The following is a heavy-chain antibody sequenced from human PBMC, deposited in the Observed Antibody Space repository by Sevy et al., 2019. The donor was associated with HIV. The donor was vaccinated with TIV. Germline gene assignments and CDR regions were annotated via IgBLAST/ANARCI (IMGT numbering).Heavy chain of an antibody. J-gene: IGHJ4*02. D-gene: IGHD6-19*01. CDR3: AGELWLGDY. CDR2: IDQDGSKK. CDR1: GFTFTDYF. V-gene: IGHV3-7*01. Sequence: GGSLRLSCAASGFTFTDYFMGWVRQAPGKGLEWVANIDQDGSKKNYVDSVKGGFTISRDNAKNSVYLQMNRLRVDDTAVYYCAGELWLGDYWGQGTLVTVSS.